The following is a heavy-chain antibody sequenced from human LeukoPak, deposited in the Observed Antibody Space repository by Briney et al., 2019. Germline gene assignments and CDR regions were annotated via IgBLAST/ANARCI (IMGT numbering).Heavy chain of an antibody. D-gene: IGHD3-3*01. Sequence: GGSLRLSCAASGFTFSSYAMHWVRQAPGKGLEYVSAISSNGGSTYYANSVKGRFTISRDNSKNTLYLQMGSLRAEDMAVYYCATSGDFWSGYWYYFDYWGQGTLVTVSS. V-gene: IGHV3-64*01. J-gene: IGHJ4*02. CDR1: GFTFSSYA. CDR3: ATSGDFWSGYWYYFDY. CDR2: ISSNGGST.